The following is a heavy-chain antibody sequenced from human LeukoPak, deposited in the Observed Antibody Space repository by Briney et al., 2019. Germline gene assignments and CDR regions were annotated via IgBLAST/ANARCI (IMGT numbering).Heavy chain of an antibody. D-gene: IGHD4-11*01. Sequence: ASVKVSCKASGYTFTNFYMHWVRQAPGQGLEWMGWINPKSGDPIYVQKFQGRVTLTGDTSIDTVYLELSSLKSDDTAVYYCARDPGHDTSNYGGLDFWGQGTLVTVSS. V-gene: IGHV1-2*02. CDR3: ARDPGHDTSNYGGLDF. J-gene: IGHJ4*02. CDR2: INPKSGDP. CDR1: GYTFTNFY.